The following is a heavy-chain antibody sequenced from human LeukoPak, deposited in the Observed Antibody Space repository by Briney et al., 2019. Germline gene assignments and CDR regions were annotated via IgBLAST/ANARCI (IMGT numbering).Heavy chain of an antibody. Sequence: GASVKVSCKASGYTFINYGISWVRQAPGQGLECMGWINPNSGGTNYAQKFQGRVTMTRDTSINTAYMELNRLRSDDTAVYYCARDWLYDLGGDSWGQGTLVTVSS. CDR2: INPNSGGT. CDR3: ARDWLYDLGGDS. J-gene: IGHJ4*02. V-gene: IGHV1-2*02. D-gene: IGHD3-16*01. CDR1: GYTFINYG.